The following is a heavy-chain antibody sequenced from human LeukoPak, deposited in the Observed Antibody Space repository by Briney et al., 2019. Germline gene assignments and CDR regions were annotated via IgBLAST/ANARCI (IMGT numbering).Heavy chain of an antibody. CDR3: VRGRSGAGSEYYFDY. V-gene: IGHV3-21*01. J-gene: IGHJ4*02. D-gene: IGHD3-3*01. CDR1: GFTFSTYS. CDR2: ISSSSTYI. Sequence: PGGSLRLSCAASGFTFSTYSMNWVRQAPGKGLEWVSSISSSSTYIYYADSVKGRFTISRDNAKSSLYLQLNSLRAEDTAVYYCVRGRSGAGSEYYFDYWGQGTLVTVSS.